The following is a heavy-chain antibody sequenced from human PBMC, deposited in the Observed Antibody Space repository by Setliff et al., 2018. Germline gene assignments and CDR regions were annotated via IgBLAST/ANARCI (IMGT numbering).Heavy chain of an antibody. CDR1: GHSISSGYY. CDR3: ASGLNWLSSTEFDY. Sequence: SETLSLTCTVSGHSISSGYYWGWIRQPPGKGLEWIGCIYYSGSTYYNPSLKSRVTISLDTSKNQFSLKLTSVTAADTAVYYCASGLNWLSSTEFDYWGQGTLVTV. D-gene: IGHD1-20*01. J-gene: IGHJ4*02. CDR2: IYYSGST. V-gene: IGHV4-38-2*02.